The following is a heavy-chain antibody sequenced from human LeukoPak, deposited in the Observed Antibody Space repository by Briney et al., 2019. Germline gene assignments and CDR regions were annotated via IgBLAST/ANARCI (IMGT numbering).Heavy chain of an antibody. D-gene: IGHD4-23*01. V-gene: IGHV7-4-1*02. CDR3: ARDPYHSPVVSGAPRFDS. CDR2: INTNTGNP. Sequence: GASVKVSCKTSGYTFTAYAINWVRQAPGQGLEWMGWINTNTGNPTYAQGFTGRLVLSLDTSVSTAYLQINSLEAEDTAVYYCARDPYHSPVVSGAPRFDSWGQGALLTVSS. CDR1: GYTFTAYA. J-gene: IGHJ4*02.